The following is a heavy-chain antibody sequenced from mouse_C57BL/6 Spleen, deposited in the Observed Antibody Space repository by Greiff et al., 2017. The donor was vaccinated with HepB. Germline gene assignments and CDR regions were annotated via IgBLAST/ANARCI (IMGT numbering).Heavy chain of an antibody. CDR1: GYTFTSYW. CDR3: TRASGSSWYFDV. CDR2: IYPGNSDT. Sequence: EVQRVESGTVLARPGASVKMSCKTSGYTFTSYWMHWVKQRPGQGLEWIGAIYPGNSDTSYNQKFKGKAKLTAVTSASTAYMELSSLTNEDSAVYYCTRASGSSWYFDVWGTGTTVTVSS. J-gene: IGHJ1*03. D-gene: IGHD1-1*01. V-gene: IGHV1-5*01.